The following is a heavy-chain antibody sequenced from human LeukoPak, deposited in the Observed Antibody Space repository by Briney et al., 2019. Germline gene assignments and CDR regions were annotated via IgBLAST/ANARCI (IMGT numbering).Heavy chain of an antibody. CDR2: TSGSGATT. CDR1: GFTFINYA. Sequence: PGGSPRLSCAASGFTFINYAMTWVRLTPGKGLEWVADTSGSGATTFYADSVKGRFTISRDNSKNTLFLQMNSLRPEDTAVYYCAKRRTSGWSRAALEYWGQGTLVIVSS. V-gene: IGHV3-23*01. CDR3: AKRRTSGWSRAALEY. D-gene: IGHD6-19*01. J-gene: IGHJ4*02.